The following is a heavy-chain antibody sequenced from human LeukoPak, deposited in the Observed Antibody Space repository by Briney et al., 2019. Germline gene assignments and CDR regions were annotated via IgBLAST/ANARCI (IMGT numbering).Heavy chain of an antibody. CDR2: IKQDGSEK. CDR1: GFTFSSYW. Sequence: GGSLRLSYAASGFTFSSYWMSWGRQAPGKGLEWVANIKQDGSEKYYVDSVKGRFTISRDNAKNSLYLQMNSLRAEDTAVYYCARDLVSLGVVVPAAPLDYWGQGTLVTVSS. J-gene: IGHJ4*02. D-gene: IGHD2-2*01. V-gene: IGHV3-7*01. CDR3: ARDLVSLGVVVPAAPLDY.